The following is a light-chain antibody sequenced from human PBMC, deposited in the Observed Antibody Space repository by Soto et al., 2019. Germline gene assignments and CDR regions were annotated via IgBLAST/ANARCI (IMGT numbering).Light chain of an antibody. CDR1: QSVSSY. J-gene: IGKJ5*01. CDR2: DAS. Sequence: DIVLTHSPATLSLSPGERATLSCRASQSVSSYLAWYQQKPGQAPRPLIYDASNRATGIPARFSGSGSGTDFTLTISSLEPEDFAVYYCQQRSNWITFGQGTRLEIK. CDR3: QQRSNWIT. V-gene: IGKV3-11*01.